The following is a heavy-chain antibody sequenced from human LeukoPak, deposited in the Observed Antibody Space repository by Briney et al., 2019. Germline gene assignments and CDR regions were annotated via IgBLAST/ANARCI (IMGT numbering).Heavy chain of an antibody. CDR3: AKDDQGSGPLDAFDI. J-gene: IGHJ3*02. CDR1: GFTFSSYA. V-gene: IGHV3-23*01. CDR2: ISGSGGST. Sequence: GGSLRLSCAASGFTFSSYAMSWVRQAPGKGLEWVSAISGSGGSTYYAGSVKGRFTISRDNSKNTLYLQMNSLSAEDTAVYYCAKDDQGSGPLDAFDIWGQGTMVTVSS.